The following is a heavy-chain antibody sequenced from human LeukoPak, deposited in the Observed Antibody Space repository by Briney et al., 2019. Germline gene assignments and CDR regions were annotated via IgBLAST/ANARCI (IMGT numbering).Heavy chain of an antibody. J-gene: IGHJ6*03. D-gene: IGHD3-9*01. Sequence: ASVKVSCKASGGTFSSYAISWVRQAPGQGLEWMGGIIPIFGTANYAQKFQGRVTITTDESTSTAYMELSSLRSEDTAVYYCARGIYEYDILTGYYSPGPDYYHYYMDVWGKGTTVTVSS. CDR3: ARGIYEYDILTGYYSPGPDYYHYYMDV. CDR2: IIPIFGTA. V-gene: IGHV1-69*05. CDR1: GGTFSSYA.